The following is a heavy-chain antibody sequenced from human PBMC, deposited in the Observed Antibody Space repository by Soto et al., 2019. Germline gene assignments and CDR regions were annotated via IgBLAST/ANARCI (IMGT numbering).Heavy chain of an antibody. CDR1: GGSVSSGAFY. CDR2: IHYTGGT. V-gene: IGHV4-31*03. D-gene: IGHD1-1*01. Sequence: QVQLQESGPGLVKPSETLSLTCTVSGGSVSSGAFYWSWIRQHPGKGLEWIGYIHYTGGTYYNPALKSRITLSLDASRSQFSLKLTSVTAAATAVYYCSRECAGTIDFPTYPYYFYYVDVWGRGTTVTVSS. CDR3: SRECAGTIDFPTYPYYFYYVDV. J-gene: IGHJ6*03.